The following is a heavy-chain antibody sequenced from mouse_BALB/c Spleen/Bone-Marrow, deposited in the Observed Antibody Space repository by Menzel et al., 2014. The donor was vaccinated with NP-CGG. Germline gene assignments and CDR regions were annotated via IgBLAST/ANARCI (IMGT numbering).Heavy chain of an antibody. CDR1: GFTFSRYG. Sequence: EVQLVESGGGLVQFGGSLKLSCAASGFTFSRYGMSGVRQTPDKRLELVAIINSDGGSTYYPDSVKGRFTISRDNAKNTLYLQMSSLKSEDTAMYYCARAYYWGQGTLVTVSA. CDR2: INSDGGST. D-gene: IGHD2-10*01. V-gene: IGHV5-6-3*01. CDR3: ARAYY. J-gene: IGHJ3*01.